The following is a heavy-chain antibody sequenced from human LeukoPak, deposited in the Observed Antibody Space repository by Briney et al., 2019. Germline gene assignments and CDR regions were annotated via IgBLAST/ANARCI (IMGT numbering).Heavy chain of an antibody. CDR2: ITYNSGTI. Sequence: GGSLRLSCAASGFTFRSYAMQWVRQAPGKGLEWVSYITYNSGTIFYADSVKGRFAISRDNAKDPLYLQMSSLRDEDTAVYYCARDSGYSYADDYWGQGTLVTVSS. J-gene: IGHJ4*02. CDR3: ARDSGYSYADDY. D-gene: IGHD5-18*01. V-gene: IGHV3-48*02. CDR1: GFTFRSYA.